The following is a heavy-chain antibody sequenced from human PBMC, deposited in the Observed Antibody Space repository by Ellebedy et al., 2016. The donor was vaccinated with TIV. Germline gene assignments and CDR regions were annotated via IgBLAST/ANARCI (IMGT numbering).Heavy chain of an antibody. CDR1: GYTFTDYY. D-gene: IGHD6-19*01. Sequence: ASVKVSCKASGYTFTDYYMHWARQAPGQGLEWMGWINPNSGGTNYAQKFQGRVTMTTDTSTSTAYMELRSLRSDDTAVYYCARRVAADINWFDPWGQGTLVTVSS. V-gene: IGHV1-2*02. J-gene: IGHJ5*02. CDR2: INPNSGGT. CDR3: ARRVAADINWFDP.